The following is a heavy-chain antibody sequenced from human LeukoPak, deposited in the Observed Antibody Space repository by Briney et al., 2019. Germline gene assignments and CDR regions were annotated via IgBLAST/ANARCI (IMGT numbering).Heavy chain of an antibody. CDR3: AKDRPNFHENSGHYYRRDGDS. CDR1: GFTFSSYS. Sequence: GGSLGLSCAASGFTFSSYSMNWVRQAPGKGLEWVSYISSSSSTIYYADSVKGRFTISRDNSKNVLYLRMNSLTAEDTAIYYCAKDRPNFHENSGHYYRRDGDSWGQGTLVTVSS. J-gene: IGHJ5*01. CDR2: ISSSSSTI. V-gene: IGHV3-48*01. D-gene: IGHD3-22*01.